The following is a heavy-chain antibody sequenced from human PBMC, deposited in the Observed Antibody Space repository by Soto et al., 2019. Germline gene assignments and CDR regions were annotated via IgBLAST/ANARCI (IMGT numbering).Heavy chain of an antibody. CDR3: ARTAAAGKYYYGMDV. J-gene: IGHJ6*02. CDR2: IYPGNSDT. V-gene: IGHV5-51*01. CDR1: GYNFANYW. Sequence: PGESLKISCKGSGYNFANYWIGWVRQMPGKGLEWMGIIYPGNSDTRYSPSFQGQVTISADTSISTAYLQWSSLKASDTAMYYCARTAAAGKYYYGMDVWGQGTKVTVSS. D-gene: IGHD6-13*01.